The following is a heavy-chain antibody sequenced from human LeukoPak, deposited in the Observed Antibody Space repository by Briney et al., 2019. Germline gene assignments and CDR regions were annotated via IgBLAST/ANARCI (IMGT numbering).Heavy chain of an antibody. CDR2: ISSSGSTI. Sequence: GGSLRLSCAASGFTFSDYYMSWIRQAPGKGLEWVSYISSSGSTIYYADSVKGRFTISRDNAKNSLYLQMNSLRAEDTAVYYCARERDVATAKYYYYYMDVWGKGTTVTISS. CDR1: GFTFSDYY. J-gene: IGHJ6*03. V-gene: IGHV3-11*01. CDR3: ARERDVATAKYYYYYMDV. D-gene: IGHD5-12*01.